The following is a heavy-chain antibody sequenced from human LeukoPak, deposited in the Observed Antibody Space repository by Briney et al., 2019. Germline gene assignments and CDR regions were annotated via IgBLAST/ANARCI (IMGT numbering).Heavy chain of an antibody. D-gene: IGHD5-12*01. CDR1: GSTFSNAW. Sequence: GGSLRLSCAASGSTFSNAWMSWVRQAPGKGLEWVGRIKSKTDGGTTDYAAPVKGRFTISRDDSKNTLYLQMNSLKTEDTAVYYCTTDIVATGFDYWGQGTLVTVSS. CDR3: TTDIVATGFDY. J-gene: IGHJ4*02. V-gene: IGHV3-15*01. CDR2: IKSKTDGGTT.